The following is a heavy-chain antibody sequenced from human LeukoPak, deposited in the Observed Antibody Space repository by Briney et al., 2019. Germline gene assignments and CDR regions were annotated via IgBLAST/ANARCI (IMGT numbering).Heavy chain of an antibody. J-gene: IGHJ4*02. CDR2: IIPILGIA. D-gene: IGHD3-10*01. CDR3: ARVRVYGNSTFDY. CDR1: GGTFSSYA. Sequence: GASVKVSCKASGGTFSSYAISWVRQAPGQGLEWMGRIIPILGIANYAQKFQGRVTITADKSTSTADMELSSLISEDTAVYYCARVRVYGNSTFDYWGQGTRVTVSS. V-gene: IGHV1-69*04.